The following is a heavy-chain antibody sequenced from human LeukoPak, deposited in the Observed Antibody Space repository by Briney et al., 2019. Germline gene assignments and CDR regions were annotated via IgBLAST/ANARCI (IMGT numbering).Heavy chain of an antibody. Sequence: PGGSLRLSCAASGFTFSSYNMNWVRQAPGKGLEWVSLISSDTSYIHYADSLKGRFTISRDNAKNSVFLQMNSLRAEDTAVYYCARDTSTVTNREFDYWGQGTLVTVSS. J-gene: IGHJ4*02. D-gene: IGHD4-17*01. V-gene: IGHV3-21*01. CDR2: ISSDTSYI. CDR3: ARDTSTVTNREFDY. CDR1: GFTFSSYN.